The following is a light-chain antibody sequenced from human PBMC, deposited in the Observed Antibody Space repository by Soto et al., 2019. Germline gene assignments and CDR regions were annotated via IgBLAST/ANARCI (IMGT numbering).Light chain of an antibody. V-gene: IGLV2-14*01. CDR3: SSHTSSSTRLYV. Sequence: QSALTQPASVSGSPGQSITISCTGTSSDVGGYNSVSWYQQHPGKAPKLMIYDVSNRPSGGSNRFSGSKSGNTASLTISGVQAEDEAYYYCSSHTSSSTRLYVFGTGTKLTVL. CDR1: SSDVGGYNS. CDR2: DVS. J-gene: IGLJ1*01.